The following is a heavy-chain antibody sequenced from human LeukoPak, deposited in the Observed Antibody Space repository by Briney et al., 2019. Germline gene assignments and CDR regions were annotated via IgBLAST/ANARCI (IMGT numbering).Heavy chain of an antibody. Sequence: PGGSLRLSCAASGFTFSTYGMHWVRQAPGKGLEWVTFIRSDANKKYYADSVKGRFAISRDTSKNTPYLQMNSLNAEDTAVYYCARDQGAYYYGSVLDYWGQGTLVTVSS. CDR1: GFTFSTYG. CDR2: IRSDANKK. J-gene: IGHJ4*02. D-gene: IGHD3-10*01. CDR3: ARDQGAYYYGSVLDY. V-gene: IGHV3-30*02.